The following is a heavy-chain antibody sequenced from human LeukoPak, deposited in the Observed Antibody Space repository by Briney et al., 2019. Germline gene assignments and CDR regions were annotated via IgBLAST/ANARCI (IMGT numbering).Heavy chain of an antibody. V-gene: IGHV3-74*01. J-gene: IGHJ4*02. Sequence: GGSLRLSCPASGFTFSSYWMNWVRQAPGKGLVWVSRIASDGSSTTYADSVKGRFSISRDNAKNTLYLQMNSLRVEDTAVYYCARGRPHGNDYWGQGTLVTVSS. CDR2: IASDGSST. D-gene: IGHD4-23*01. CDR3: ARGRPHGNDY. CDR1: GFTFSSYW.